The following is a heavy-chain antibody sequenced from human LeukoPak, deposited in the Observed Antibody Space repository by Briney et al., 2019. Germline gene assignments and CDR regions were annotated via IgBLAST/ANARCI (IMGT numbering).Heavy chain of an antibody. CDR3: AREVQLERLGFGKEGSAFDY. D-gene: IGHD1-1*01. J-gene: IGHJ4*02. V-gene: IGHV3-7*01. Sequence: GGSLRLSCAGFGLTFSPHWMSWVRQAPGRGLEWVANINKDGTVTYYVDSVKGRFTISRDNAKNSLYLQMNSLRAEDTAVYYCAREVQLERLGFGKEGSAFDYWGQGTLVTVSS. CDR1: GLTFSPHW. CDR2: INKDGTVT.